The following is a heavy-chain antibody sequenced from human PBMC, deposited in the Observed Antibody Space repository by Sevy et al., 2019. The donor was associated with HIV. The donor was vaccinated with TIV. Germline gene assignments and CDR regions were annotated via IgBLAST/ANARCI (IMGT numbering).Heavy chain of an antibody. CDR3: VHRGLSNTVGFPSYFDY. Sequence: SGPTLVKPTQTLTLTCAFSGFSLNTRGVGVGWIRQPPGKAPEWLALIYWDDDKRYRPSLKSRLTITKDTSRNHVVLTMSMMDPVDTATYYCVHRGLSNTVGFPSYFDYWGQGTLVTVSS. CDR2: IYWDDDK. D-gene: IGHD1-26*01. CDR1: GFSLNTRGVG. J-gene: IGHJ4*02. V-gene: IGHV2-5*02.